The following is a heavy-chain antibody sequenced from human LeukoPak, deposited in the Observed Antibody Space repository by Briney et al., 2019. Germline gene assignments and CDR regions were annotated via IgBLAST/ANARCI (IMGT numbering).Heavy chain of an antibody. CDR1: GGTFRSYA. CDR3: ARDGEGTMVRGPRTLSAYYYGMDV. D-gene: IGHD3-10*01. V-gene: IGHV1-69*13. Sequence: SVKVSCKASGGTFRSYAISWVRQAPGQGLEWMGGIIPIFGTANYAQKFQGRVTITADESTSTAYMELSSLRSEDTAVYYCARDGEGTMVRGPRTLSAYYYGMDVWGQGTTVTVSS. CDR2: IIPIFGTA. J-gene: IGHJ6*02.